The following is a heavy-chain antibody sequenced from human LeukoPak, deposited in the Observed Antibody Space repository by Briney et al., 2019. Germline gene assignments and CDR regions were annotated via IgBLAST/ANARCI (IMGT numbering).Heavy chain of an antibody. CDR2: IYSGGST. CDR1: GFTVSSNY. Sequence: GGSLRLSCAASGFTVSSNYMSWVRQAPGKGLEWVSVIYSGGSTYYADSVKGRFTISRDNSKNTLYLQMNSLRAEDTAVYYCARDDYGDYAFDYWGQGTLVTVSS. V-gene: IGHV3-53*01. CDR3: ARDDYGDYAFDY. D-gene: IGHD4-17*01. J-gene: IGHJ4*02.